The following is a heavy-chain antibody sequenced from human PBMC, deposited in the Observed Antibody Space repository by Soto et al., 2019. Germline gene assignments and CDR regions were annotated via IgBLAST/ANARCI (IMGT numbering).Heavy chain of an antibody. Sequence: SETLSLTCTVSGGSISSGGYYWSWIRQHPGKGLEWIGYIYYSGSTYYNPSLKSRVTISVDTSKNQFSLKLSSVTAADTAVYYCARSQDGYFDYWGQGTLVTVSS. J-gene: IGHJ4*02. CDR1: GGSISSGGYY. CDR3: ARSQDGYFDY. V-gene: IGHV4-31*03. CDR2: IYYSGST.